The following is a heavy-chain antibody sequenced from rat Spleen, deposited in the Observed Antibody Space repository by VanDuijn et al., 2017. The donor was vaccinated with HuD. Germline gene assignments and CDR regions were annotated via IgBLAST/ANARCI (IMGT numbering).Heavy chain of an antibody. D-gene: IGHD1-4*01. CDR2: ISTSGGST. CDR3: ATAGTRVSRFAY. Sequence: VQLKESGPGLVQPSQTLSLTCTVSGFSLTSYHVHWVRQSPGKGLEWVSSISTSGGSTSYRHSVKGRFTISRDSSKSTLYLQMDRLRSEDTATYYCATAGTRVSRFAYWGQGTLVTVSS. J-gene: IGHJ3*01. V-gene: IGHV5-19*01. CDR1: GFSLTSYH.